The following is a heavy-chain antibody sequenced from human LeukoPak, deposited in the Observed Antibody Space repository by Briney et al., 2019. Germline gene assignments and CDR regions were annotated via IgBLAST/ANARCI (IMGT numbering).Heavy chain of an antibody. CDR3: ATLNPIVGATG. CDR1: GFTFSGYA. V-gene: IGHV3-23*01. CDR2: ISGSGGST. J-gene: IGHJ4*02. Sequence: GGSLRLSCAASGFTFSGYAMSWVRQAPGKGLEWVSAISGSGGSTYYADSVKGRFTISRDNSKNTLYLQMNSLRAEDTAVYYCATLNPIVGATGWGQGTLVTVSS. D-gene: IGHD1-26*01.